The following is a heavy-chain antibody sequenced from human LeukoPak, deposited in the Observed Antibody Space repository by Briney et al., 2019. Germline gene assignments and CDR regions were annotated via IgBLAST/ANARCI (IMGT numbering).Heavy chain of an antibody. D-gene: IGHD2-8*01. J-gene: IGHJ4*02. CDR3: ARVGCTNGVCYIYYFDY. Sequence: PGGSLRLSCAASGFTFSSYGMSWVRQAPGKGLEWVSAISGSGGSTYYADSVKGRFTISRDNSKNTLYLQMNSLRAEDTAVYYCARVGCTNGVCYIYYFDYWGQGTLVTVSS. CDR2: ISGSGGST. CDR1: GFTFSSYG. V-gene: IGHV3-23*01.